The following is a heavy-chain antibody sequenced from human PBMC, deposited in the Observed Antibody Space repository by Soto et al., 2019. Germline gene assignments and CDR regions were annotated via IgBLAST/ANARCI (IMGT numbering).Heavy chain of an antibody. J-gene: IGHJ4*02. CDR1: GFTFSSYW. CDR2: IKQDGSEK. V-gene: IGHV3-7*03. CDR3: AREAMDSSSWFLFDY. D-gene: IGHD6-13*01. Sequence: GGSLRLSCAASGFTFSSYWMSWVRQAPGKGLEWVANIKQDGSEKYYVDSVKGRFTISRDNAKNSLYLQMNSLRAEDTAVYYCAREAMDSSSWFLFDYWGQGTLVTVSS.